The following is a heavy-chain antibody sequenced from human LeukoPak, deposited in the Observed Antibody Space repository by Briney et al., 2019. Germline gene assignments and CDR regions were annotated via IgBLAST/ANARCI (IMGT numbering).Heavy chain of an antibody. J-gene: IGHJ4*02. V-gene: IGHV1-46*01. Sequence: GASVKVSCKASGYTFTSYYMHWVRQAPGQGLEWMGIINPSGGSTSYAQKFQGRVTMTRDTSTSTVYMELSSLRSEDTAVYYCARAEDSSGYYQRCPADYWGQGTLVTVSS. CDR2: INPSGGST. CDR3: ARAEDSSGYYQRCPADY. D-gene: IGHD3-22*01. CDR1: GYTFTSYY.